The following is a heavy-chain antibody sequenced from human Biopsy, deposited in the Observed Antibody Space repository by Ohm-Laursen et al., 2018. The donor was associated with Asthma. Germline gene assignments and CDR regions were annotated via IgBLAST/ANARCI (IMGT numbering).Heavy chain of an antibody. CDR2: VNTGNGDT. V-gene: IGHV1-3*04. Sequence: SVKVSRKASGYNFISFAIHWVRQAPGQRFEWMGWVNTGNGDTKYSQKFQGRVTITRDTSASTAYMELRSLRSEDTATYYCARTYYDFLTGQVKDVFGAWGQGTMVTVSS. CDR3: ARTYYDFLTGQVKDVFGA. CDR1: GYNFISFA. J-gene: IGHJ3*01. D-gene: IGHD3-9*01.